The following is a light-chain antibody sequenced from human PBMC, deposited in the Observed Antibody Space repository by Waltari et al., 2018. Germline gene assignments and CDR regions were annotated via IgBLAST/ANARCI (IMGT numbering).Light chain of an antibody. J-gene: IGKJ4*01. Sequence: EIVLTQSPATLSLSPGERATLSCRATQTGSYYLAWYQRRPGQAPRPRIYDTSNRATGTPARFSGSGSETDFTLTISSLEPEDFAVYYCQQRRNWPLTFGGGTKVEIK. V-gene: IGKV3-11*01. CDR1: QTGSYY. CDR2: DTS. CDR3: QQRRNWPLT.